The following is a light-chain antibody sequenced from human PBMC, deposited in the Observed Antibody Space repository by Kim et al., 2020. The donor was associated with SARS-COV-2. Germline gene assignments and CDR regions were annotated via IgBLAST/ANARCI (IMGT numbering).Light chain of an antibody. V-gene: IGKV2-29*02. Sequence: DVVMTQTPLSLSVTPGQPASISCKSSQSLLHSDEKTYLSWYLQKPGQSPQLLIYEVSSRFSGAPSRFSGSGSGTDFTLEISRVEAEDVGFYYCMQGIYHPKTFGQGTKVDIK. CDR2: EVS. J-gene: IGKJ1*01. CDR1: QSLLHSDEKTY. CDR3: MQGIYHPKT.